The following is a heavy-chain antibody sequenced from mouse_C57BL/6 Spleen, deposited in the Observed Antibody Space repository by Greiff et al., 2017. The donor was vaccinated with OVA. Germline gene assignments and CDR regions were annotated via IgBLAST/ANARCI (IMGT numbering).Heavy chain of an antibody. D-gene: IGHD2-1*01. CDR3: ARDEERAIYYGNFYYYAMDY. V-gene: IGHV1-26*01. CDR1: GYTFTDYY. CDR2: INPNNGGT. J-gene: IGHJ4*01. Sequence: EVQLQQSGPELVKPGASVKISCKASGYTFTDYYMNWVKQSHGKSLEWIGDINPNNGGTSYNQKFKGKATLTVDKSSSTAYMELRSLTSEDSAVYYCARDEERAIYYGNFYYYAMDYWGQGTSVTVSS.